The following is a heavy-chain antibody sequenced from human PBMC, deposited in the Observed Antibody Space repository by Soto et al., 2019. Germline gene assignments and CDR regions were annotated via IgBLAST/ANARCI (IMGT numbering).Heavy chain of an antibody. V-gene: IGHV1-18*01. J-gene: IGHJ4*02. Sequence: ASVKVSCKASGYTFTSYGISWVRQAPGQGLEWMGWISAYNGNTNYAQKLQGRVTMTTDTSTGTAYMELRSLRSDDTAVYYCARDFYQNGDYDSWGQGPLVTVSS. CDR3: ARDFYQNGDYDS. D-gene: IGHD4-17*01. CDR1: GYTFTSYG. CDR2: ISAYNGNT.